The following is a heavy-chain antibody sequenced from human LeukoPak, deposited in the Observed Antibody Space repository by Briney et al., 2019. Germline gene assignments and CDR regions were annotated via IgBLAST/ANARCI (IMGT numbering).Heavy chain of an antibody. CDR1: GFTFNKYP. J-gene: IGHJ4*02. V-gene: IGHV3-23*01. Sequence: GALRLSCAASGFTFNKYPMSWVRQAPGKGLEWVSTFSGSSDNTYYPDSVKGRFTISRDNSKNTLYLQMNSLRAEDTAVYYCAKDPYYDFWSGYYYFDYWGQGTLVTVSS. CDR2: FSGSSDNT. D-gene: IGHD3-3*01. CDR3: AKDPYYDFWSGYYYFDY.